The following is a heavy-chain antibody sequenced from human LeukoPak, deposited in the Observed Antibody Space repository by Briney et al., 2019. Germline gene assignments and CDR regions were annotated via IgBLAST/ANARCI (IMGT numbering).Heavy chain of an antibody. J-gene: IGHJ4*02. Sequence: GGSLRLSCAASGFMFSSYAMSWVRQAPGKGLEWVGRIASKTDGGTTDYAAPVKGRFTISRDDSKNTLFLQMNSLKTEDTAVYYCTTGIRGDCGQGTLVTVSS. CDR1: GFMFSSYA. V-gene: IGHV3-15*04. CDR2: IASKTDGGTT. CDR3: TTGIRGD.